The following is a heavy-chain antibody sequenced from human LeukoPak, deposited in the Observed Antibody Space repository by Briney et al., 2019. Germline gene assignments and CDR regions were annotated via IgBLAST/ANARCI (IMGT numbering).Heavy chain of an antibody. J-gene: IGHJ4*02. D-gene: IGHD6-13*01. V-gene: IGHV4-39*01. CDR2: IYYSGST. CDR1: GGSISSSSYY. Sequence: PSETLSLTCTVSGGSISSSSYYWGWIRQPPGKGLEWIGSIYYSGSTYYNPSLKSRVTISVDTSKNQFSLKLSSVTAADTAVYYCARLGVSSWYIDYWGQGTLVTVS. CDR3: ARLGVSSWYIDY.